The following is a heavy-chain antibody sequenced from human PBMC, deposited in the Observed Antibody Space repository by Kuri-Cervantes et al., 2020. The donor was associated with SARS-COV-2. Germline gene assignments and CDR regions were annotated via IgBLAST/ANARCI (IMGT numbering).Heavy chain of an antibody. J-gene: IGHJ4*02. D-gene: IGHD6-13*01. CDR3: ARVGSSSWYFDY. CDR2: ISYDGVTE. CDR1: GFTFSSYA. Sequence: GESLKISCAASGFTFSSYAMHWVRQAPGKGLEWVAVISYDGVTEYYADSVKGRFTISRDRSKNTLYLQMNSLRAEDTAVYYCARVGSSSWYFDYWGQGTLVTVSS. V-gene: IGHV3-30*04.